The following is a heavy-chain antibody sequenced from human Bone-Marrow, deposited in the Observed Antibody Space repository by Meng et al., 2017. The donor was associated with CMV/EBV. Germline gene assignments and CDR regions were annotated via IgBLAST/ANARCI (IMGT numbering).Heavy chain of an antibody. J-gene: IGHJ4*02. D-gene: IGHD3-16*01. V-gene: IGHV4-34*01. CDR1: GGSFSGYY. CDR2: INHSGST. CDR3: ARGRGVEYDYVWGTNFDY. Sequence: QVQLQQWGAGLLKPSETLSLTCAVYGGSFSGYYWSWIRQPPGKGLEWIGEINHSGSTNYNPSLKSRVTISVDTSKNQFSLKLSSVTAADTAVYYCARGRGVEYDYVWGTNFDYWGQGTLVTVSS.